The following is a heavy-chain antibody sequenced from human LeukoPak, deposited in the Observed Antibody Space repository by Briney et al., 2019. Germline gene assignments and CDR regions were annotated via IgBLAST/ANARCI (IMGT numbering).Heavy chain of an antibody. Sequence: GGSLRLSCAASGFTFSSYWMNWVRQAPGKGLEWVSYISSSGSTIYYADSVKGRFTISRDNAKNSLYLQMNSLRAEDTAVYYCARVNWQQLTAFDYWGQGTLVTVSS. D-gene: IGHD6-13*01. J-gene: IGHJ4*02. CDR3: ARVNWQQLTAFDY. CDR2: ISSSGSTI. V-gene: IGHV3-48*04. CDR1: GFTFSSYW.